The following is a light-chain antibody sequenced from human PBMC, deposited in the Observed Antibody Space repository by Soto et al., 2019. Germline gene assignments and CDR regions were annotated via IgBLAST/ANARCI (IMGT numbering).Light chain of an antibody. V-gene: IGLV2-11*01. CDR3: CSYGGSFYV. CDR1: SSDVGGYNY. CDR2: DVN. Sequence: QSVLTQPHSVSGSPGQSVAISCSGTSSDVGGYNYVSWYQQHPGKAPKLIIFDVNKRPSGVPDRFSGSKSGSTASLTISGLQAEDEAGYYCCSYGGSFYVVGTGTKVTVL. J-gene: IGLJ1*01.